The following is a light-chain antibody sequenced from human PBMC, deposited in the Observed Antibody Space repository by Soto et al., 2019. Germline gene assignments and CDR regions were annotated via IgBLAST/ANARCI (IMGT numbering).Light chain of an antibody. J-gene: IGKJ5*01. Sequence: LVLTQSPATLSVAPGERATLSCRASQSVSSNLAWSQQKPGQAPRLLSYGSSTRATGVPARFSGSGSGTEFTLTISSLQSEDFAVYYCQQYNNWPPITFGRGTRLEIK. CDR2: GSS. V-gene: IGKV3-15*01. CDR3: QQYNNWPPIT. CDR1: QSVSSN.